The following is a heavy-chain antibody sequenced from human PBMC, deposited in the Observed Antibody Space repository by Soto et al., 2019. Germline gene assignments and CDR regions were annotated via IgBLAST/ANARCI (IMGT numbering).Heavy chain of an antibody. V-gene: IGHV3-23*01. J-gene: IGHJ1*01. CDR2: ISGSGGST. Sequence: EVQLLESGGGLVQPGGSLRLSCAASGFTFSSYAMSWVRQAPGKGMEWVSAISGSGGSTYYADSVKGRFTISRDNSKNTLYLQMNSLSAEDTAVYYCAKQVVGATGHEYFQHWGQGTLVTVSS. CDR3: AKQVVGATGHEYFQH. D-gene: IGHD1-26*01. CDR1: GFTFSSYA.